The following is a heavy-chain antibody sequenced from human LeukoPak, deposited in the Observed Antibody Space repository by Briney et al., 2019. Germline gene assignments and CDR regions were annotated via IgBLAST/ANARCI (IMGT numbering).Heavy chain of an antibody. CDR2: INPNSGGT. V-gene: IGHV1-2*02. CDR1: GYTFTGYY. D-gene: IGHD3-22*01. J-gene: IGHJ1*01. Sequence: ASVKVSCKASGYTFTGYYMHWVRQAPGQGLEWMGWINPNSGGTNYAQKFQGRVTMTRDTSISTAYMELSRLKSDDTAVYYCARGGRHYDSSGYYYAYQHWGQGTLVTVSS. CDR3: ARGGRHYDSSGYYYAYQH.